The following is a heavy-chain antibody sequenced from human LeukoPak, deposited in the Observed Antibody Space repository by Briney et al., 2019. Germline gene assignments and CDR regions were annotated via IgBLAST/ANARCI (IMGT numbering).Heavy chain of an antibody. CDR1: GFTFSSYA. Sequence: PGGSLRLSCAASGFTFSSYAMSWVRQAPGKGLEWVSGLSISGGSTYYADSVKGRFTLSRDNSRNTLYLQMNSLRAEDTAVYYCAKENYDSSGYYYFDQWGQGTLVTVSS. CDR3: AKENYDSSGYYYFDQ. D-gene: IGHD3-22*01. CDR2: LSISGGST. V-gene: IGHV3-23*01. J-gene: IGHJ4*02.